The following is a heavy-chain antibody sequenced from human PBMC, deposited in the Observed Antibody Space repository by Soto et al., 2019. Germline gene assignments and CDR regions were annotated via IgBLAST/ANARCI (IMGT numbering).Heavy chain of an antibody. CDR1: GFTFSSYG. CDR2: IWYDGSNK. D-gene: IGHD6-13*01. J-gene: IGHJ3*02. CDR3: ARERGGSSRIFPGAFDI. Sequence: GGSLRLSCAASGFTFSSYGMHWVRQAPGKGLEWVAVIWYDGSNKYYADSVKGRFTISRDNSKNTLYLQMNSLRAEDTAVYYCARERGGSSRIFPGAFDIWGQGTMVTVSS. V-gene: IGHV3-33*01.